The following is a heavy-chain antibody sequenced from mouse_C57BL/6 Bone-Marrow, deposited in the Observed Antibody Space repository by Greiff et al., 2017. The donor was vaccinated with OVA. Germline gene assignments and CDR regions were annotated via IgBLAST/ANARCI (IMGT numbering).Heavy chain of an antibody. J-gene: IGHJ1*03. V-gene: IGHV1-55*01. D-gene: IGHD2-3*01. Sequence: VQLQQPGAELVKPGASVKMSCKASGYTFTSYWITWVKQRPGQGLEWIGDIYPGSGSTNYNEKFKSKATLTVDTSSSTAYMQLNSLTSEDSAVYYCARDGYWYFDVWGTGTTVTVSA. CDR3: ARDGYWYFDV. CDR2: IYPGSGST. CDR1: GYTFTSYW.